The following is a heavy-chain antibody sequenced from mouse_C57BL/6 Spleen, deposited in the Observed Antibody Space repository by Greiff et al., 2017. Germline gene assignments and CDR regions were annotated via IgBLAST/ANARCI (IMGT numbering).Heavy chain of an antibody. CDR2: ISGGGGNT. CDR3: ASQTRGNYEGYYFDY. D-gene: IGHD2-1*01. Sequence: ELKLVESGGGLVKPGGSLKLSCAASGFTFSSYTMSWVRQTPEKRLEWVATISGGGGNTYYPDSVKGRFTIARDNAKNTLYLQMSSLRSEDTALYYCASQTRGNYEGYYFDYWGQGTTLTVSS. J-gene: IGHJ2*01. V-gene: IGHV5-9*01. CDR1: GFTFSSYT.